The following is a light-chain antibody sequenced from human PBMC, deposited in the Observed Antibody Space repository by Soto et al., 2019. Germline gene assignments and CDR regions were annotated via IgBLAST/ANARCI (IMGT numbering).Light chain of an antibody. V-gene: IGLV2-14*01. J-gene: IGLJ1*01. CDR2: EVS. CDR1: SSDVGGYNF. Sequence: QSVLTQPASVSGSPGQSITISCTGTSSDVGGYNFVSWYQQHPGKAPKVMIYEVSSRPSGVSNRFSGSKSGNTASLTISRLQAEDEADYYCSSYASSRTLYVFGTGTKVTVL. CDR3: SSYASSRTLYV.